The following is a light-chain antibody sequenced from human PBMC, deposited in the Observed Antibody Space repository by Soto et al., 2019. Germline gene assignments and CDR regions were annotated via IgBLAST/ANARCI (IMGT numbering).Light chain of an antibody. V-gene: IGKV3-11*01. CDR3: QQRSNWRELT. Sequence: EIVLTQSPATLSLSPGERATLSCRASQSVSSYLAWYQQKPGQAPRLLIYDASNRATGIPARFSGSGSGTDFTLTISSLEPEDFAVYYCQQRSNWRELTFGGGTKVDI. J-gene: IGKJ4*01. CDR1: QSVSSY. CDR2: DAS.